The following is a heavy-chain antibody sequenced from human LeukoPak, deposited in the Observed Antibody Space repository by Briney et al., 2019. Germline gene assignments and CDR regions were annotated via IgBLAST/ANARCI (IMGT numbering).Heavy chain of an antibody. CDR1: GFTFSSYS. CDR3: ARAPDDSSGYYLDW. V-gene: IGHV3-21*01. Sequence: GGSLRLSCAASGFTFSSYSMNWVRQAPGKGLEWVSSISSSSSYIYYADSVKGRFTISRDNAKNSLYLQMNSLRAEDTAVYYCARAPDDSSGYYLDWWGQGTLVTVSS. D-gene: IGHD3-22*01. CDR2: ISSSSSYI. J-gene: IGHJ4*02.